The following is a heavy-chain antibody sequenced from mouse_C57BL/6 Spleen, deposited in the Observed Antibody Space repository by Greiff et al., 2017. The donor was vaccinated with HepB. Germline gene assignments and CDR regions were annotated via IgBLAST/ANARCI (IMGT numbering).Heavy chain of an antibody. V-gene: IGHV1-52*01. D-gene: IGHD1-1*01. CDR1: GYTFTSYW. CDR3: ASTTLVANPMDY. J-gene: IGHJ4*01. Sequence: QVQLQQSGAELVRPGSSVKLSCKASGYTFTSYWMNWVKQRPIQGLEWIGNIDPSDSETHYNQKFKDKATLTVDKYSSTAYMQLSSLTSEDSAVFYCASTTLVANPMDYWGQGTSVTVSS. CDR2: IDPSDSET.